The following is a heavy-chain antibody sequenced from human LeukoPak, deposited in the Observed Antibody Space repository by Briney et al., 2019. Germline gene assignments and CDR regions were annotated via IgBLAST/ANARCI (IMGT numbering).Heavy chain of an antibody. V-gene: IGHV4-39*01. Sequence: SETLSLTCTVSGGSISSSSYYWGWIRQPPGKGLEWIGSIYYSGSTYYNPSLKSRVTISVDTSKNQFSLKLSSVTAADTAVYYCARHGYSSSSYYFDYWGQGTLVTVSS. CDR1: GGSISSSSYY. CDR2: IYYSGST. D-gene: IGHD6-13*01. CDR3: ARHGYSSSSYYFDY. J-gene: IGHJ4*02.